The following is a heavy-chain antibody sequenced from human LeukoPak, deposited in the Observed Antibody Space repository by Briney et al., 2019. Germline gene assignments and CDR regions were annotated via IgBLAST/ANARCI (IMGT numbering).Heavy chain of an antibody. CDR1: GLNFDDSA. CDR2: ISADGGST. Sequence: GGSLRLSCVASGLNFDDSAMHWVRQAPGKGLEWVSLISADGGSTFSADSVKDRFSISRDNSKNSLYLQMNSLRSEDAAMYYCAKESGKFDYWGQGTLVAVSS. V-gene: IGHV3-43*02. J-gene: IGHJ4*02. CDR3: AKESGKFDY.